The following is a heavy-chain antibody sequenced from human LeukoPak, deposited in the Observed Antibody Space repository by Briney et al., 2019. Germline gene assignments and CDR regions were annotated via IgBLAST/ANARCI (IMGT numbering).Heavy chain of an antibody. Sequence: PGGSLRLSCAASGFTFSSYGMSWVRQARGKGLEWVSAISGSGGSTYYADSVKGRFTLSRDNSKKTLYMQMNSLRAEDTAVYYCAKEIYGDSTGGRFQQWGQGTLVTVSS. D-gene: IGHD4-17*01. CDR1: GFTFSSYG. CDR2: ISGSGGST. V-gene: IGHV3-23*01. CDR3: AKEIYGDSTGGRFQQ. J-gene: IGHJ1*01.